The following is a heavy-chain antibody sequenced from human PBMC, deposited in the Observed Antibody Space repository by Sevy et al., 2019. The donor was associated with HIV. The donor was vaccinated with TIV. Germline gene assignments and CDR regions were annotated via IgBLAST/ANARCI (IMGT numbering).Heavy chain of an antibody. Sequence: GGSLRLSCAASGFRFNNFGMYWVRQAPGKGLEGMAFIRYDGINKYYVDSVKGRSTISRDNSKDTLYLEMKSLRLEDMAIYYCAKGGSGGIDHYGMDVWGQGTTVTVSS. CDR1: GFRFNNFG. CDR3: AKGGSGGIDHYGMDV. V-gene: IGHV3-30*02. CDR2: IRYDGINK. D-gene: IGHD6-25*01. J-gene: IGHJ6*02.